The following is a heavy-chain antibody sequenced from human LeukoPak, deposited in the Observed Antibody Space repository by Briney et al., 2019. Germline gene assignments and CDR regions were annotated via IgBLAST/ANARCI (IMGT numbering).Heavy chain of an antibody. CDR3: ARVGSDFWSGYFAYWYFDL. J-gene: IGHJ2*01. D-gene: IGHD3-3*01. V-gene: IGHV4-59*01. Sequence: SETLSLTCTVSGGSISSYYWSWIRQPPGKGLEWIGYIYYSGSTNYNPSLKSRVTISVDTSKNQFSLKLSSVTAADTAVYYCARVGSDFWSGYFAYWYFDLRGRGTLVTVSS. CDR1: GGSISSYY. CDR2: IYYSGST.